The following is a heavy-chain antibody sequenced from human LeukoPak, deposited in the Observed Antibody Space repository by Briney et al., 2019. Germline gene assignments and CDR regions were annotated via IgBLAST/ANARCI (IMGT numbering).Heavy chain of an antibody. CDR2: INPNSGGT. CDR1: GYTFTGYY. V-gene: IGHV1-2*02. D-gene: IGHD3-10*01. J-gene: IGHJ4*02. Sequence: GASVKVSCKASGYTFTGYYMHWVRQAPGQGLEWMGWINPNSGGTNYEQKFQGRVTMTRDTSISTAYMELSRLRSDDTAVYYCARESTGGYFDYWGQGTLVTVSS. CDR3: ARESTGGYFDY.